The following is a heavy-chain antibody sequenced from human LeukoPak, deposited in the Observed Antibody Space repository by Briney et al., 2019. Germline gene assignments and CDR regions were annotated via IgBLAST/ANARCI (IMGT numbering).Heavy chain of an antibody. V-gene: IGHV1-69*13. J-gene: IGHJ6*03. Sequence: SVKVSCKASGGTFSSYAISWVRQAPGQGLEWMGGIIPIFGTANYAQKFQGRVTITADESTSTAYMELSSLRSEDTAVYYCARGGGDYGYYYYYYMDVWGKGTTVTISS. CDR2: IIPIFGTA. CDR1: GGTFSSYA. D-gene: IGHD4-17*01. CDR3: ARGGGDYGYYYYYYMDV.